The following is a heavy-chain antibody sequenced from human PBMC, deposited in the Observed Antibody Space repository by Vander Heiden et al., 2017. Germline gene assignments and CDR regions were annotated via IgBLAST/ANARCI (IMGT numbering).Heavy chain of an antibody. Sequence: QEQLVQYGAEVKKPGSSVKVSCKDSGGTFNDYSFSWVRQAPGQGLEWVGGIIPIFDAAHYARKFQGRVTITADASTTTSSMELRSLRSDDTAVYYCARDRGTGDSRSTDYYYYPLDVWGQGTTVTVSS. V-gene: IGHV1-69*01. CDR1: GGTFNDYS. CDR2: IIPIFDAA. D-gene: IGHD5-18*01. J-gene: IGHJ6*02. CDR3: ARDRGTGDSRSTDYYYYPLDV.